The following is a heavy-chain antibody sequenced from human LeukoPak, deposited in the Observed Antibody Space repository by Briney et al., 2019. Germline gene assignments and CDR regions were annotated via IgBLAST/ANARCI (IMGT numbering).Heavy chain of an antibody. CDR2: IKKDGSEK. Sequence: GGSLRLSCAASGFAFGDYWMNWVRQAPGKGLEWVANIKKDGSEKYYVASVRGRFTISRDNAKNSLYLQMNSLRAEDTAVYYCASELPSSSWYDYWGQGTLVTVSS. V-gene: IGHV3-7*01. CDR3: ASELPSSSWYDY. CDR1: GFAFGDYW. J-gene: IGHJ4*02. D-gene: IGHD6-13*01.